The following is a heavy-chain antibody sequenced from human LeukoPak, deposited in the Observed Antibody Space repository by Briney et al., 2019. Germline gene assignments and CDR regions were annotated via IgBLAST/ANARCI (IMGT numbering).Heavy chain of an antibody. J-gene: IGHJ3*02. CDR2: ISGSGGST. Sequence: GGSLRLSCAASGFTSSSYAMSWVRQAPGKGLEWVSAISGSGGSTYYADSVKGRFTISRDNSKNTLYLQMNSLRAEDTAVYYCAKDGGQRITIFGVVISPPADTPPGAFDIWGQGTMVTVSS. CDR3: AKDGGQRITIFGVVISPPADTPPGAFDI. V-gene: IGHV3-23*01. D-gene: IGHD3-3*01. CDR1: GFTSSSYA.